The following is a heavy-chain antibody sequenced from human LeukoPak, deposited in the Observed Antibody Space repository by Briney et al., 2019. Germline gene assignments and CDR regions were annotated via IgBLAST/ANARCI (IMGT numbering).Heavy chain of an antibody. J-gene: IGHJ5*02. CDR2: IYYSGST. V-gene: IGHV4-59*01. CDR1: GGSISSYY. CDR3: ARAPFIVVVTATWFDP. D-gene: IGHD2-21*02. Sequence: KPSETLSLTCTVSGGSISSYYWSWIRQPPGKGLEWIGYIYYSGSTNYNPSLKSRVTISVDTSKNRFSLKLSSVTAADTAVYYCARAPFIVVVTATWFDPWGQGTLVTVSS.